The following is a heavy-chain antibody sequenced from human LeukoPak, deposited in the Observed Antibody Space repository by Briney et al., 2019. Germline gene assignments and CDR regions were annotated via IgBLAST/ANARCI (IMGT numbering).Heavy chain of an antibody. J-gene: IGHJ4*02. Sequence: SSETLSLTCTVSGYSISSGYYWGWIRQPPGKGLEWIGSIYYSGSTYYNPSLKSRVTISVDTSKNQLSLKLSSVTAADTAVYFCARSGGLWLLTYYFDYWGQGTLVTVSS. CDR2: IYYSGST. CDR3: ARSGGLWLLTYYFDY. V-gene: IGHV4-38-2*02. CDR1: GYSISSGYY. D-gene: IGHD3-22*01.